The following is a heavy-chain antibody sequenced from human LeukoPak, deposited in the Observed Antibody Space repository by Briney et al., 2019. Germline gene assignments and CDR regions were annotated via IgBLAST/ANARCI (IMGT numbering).Heavy chain of an antibody. Sequence: ASETLSLTCTVPGGSISSSSYYWGWIRQPPGKGLEWIGGIYYSGSTYYNPSLKSRVTISVDTSKNQFSLKLSSVTAADTAVYYCAGTYYYGSGRLNWFDPWGQGTLVTVSS. CDR2: IYYSGST. D-gene: IGHD3-10*01. CDR3: AGTYYYGSGRLNWFDP. V-gene: IGHV4-39*01. J-gene: IGHJ5*02. CDR1: GGSISSSSYY.